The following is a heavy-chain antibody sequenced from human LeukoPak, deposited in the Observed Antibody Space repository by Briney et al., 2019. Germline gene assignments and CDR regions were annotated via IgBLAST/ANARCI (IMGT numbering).Heavy chain of an antibody. V-gene: IGHV3-21*01. Sequence: GGSLRLSCAASGFTFSSYSMNWVRQAPGKGLEWVSSISSSSSYIYYADSVKGRFTISRDNAKNSLYLQMNSLRADDTAVYYCARRIAGTATGGYFEPWGRGTLVSDSS. CDR1: GFTFSSYS. D-gene: IGHD6-13*01. CDR3: ARRIAGTATGGYFEP. J-gene: IGHJ2*01. CDR2: ISSSSSYI.